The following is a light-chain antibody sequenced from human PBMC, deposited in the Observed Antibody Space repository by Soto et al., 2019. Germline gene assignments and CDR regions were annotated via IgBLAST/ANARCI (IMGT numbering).Light chain of an antibody. CDR2: GNS. CDR3: QSYDSSLSGYVV. J-gene: IGLJ2*01. V-gene: IGLV1-40*01. CDR1: RSNIGAGYD. Sequence: QSVLTQPPSVSGAPGQRATISCTGSRSNIGAGYDVHWYQQLPGTAPKLLIYGNSNRPSGVPDRFSGSKSGTSASLAITGLQAEDEADYYCQSYDSSLSGYVVFGGGTKLTVL.